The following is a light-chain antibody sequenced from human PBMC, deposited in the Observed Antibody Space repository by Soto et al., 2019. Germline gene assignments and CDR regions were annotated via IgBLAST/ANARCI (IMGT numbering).Light chain of an antibody. CDR2: DNN. J-gene: IGLJ2*01. CDR1: SSNIGNNY. Sequence: QSALTQPPSVSAAPGQKVTISCSGSSSNIGNNYVSWYQQVPGTAPKLLIYDNNKRPSGIPDRFSGSKSGTSATLGITGLQTGDEADYYCGTWDSSLSAVVFGGRTKLTVL. V-gene: IGLV1-51*01. CDR3: GTWDSSLSAVV.